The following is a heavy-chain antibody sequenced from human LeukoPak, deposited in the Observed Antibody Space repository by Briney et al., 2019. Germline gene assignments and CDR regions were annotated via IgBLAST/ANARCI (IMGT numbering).Heavy chain of an antibody. J-gene: IGHJ4*02. CDR3: ARFRYSSGSNDH. V-gene: IGHV1-8*01. CDR1: GYTFTSYD. Sequence: ASVKVSCKASGYTFTSYDINWVRQATGQGLEWMGWMNPNSGNTGYAQKFQGRVTMTRDTSISTAYMELSSLRSEDTAVYYCARFRYSSGSNDHWGQGTLVTVSS. CDR2: MNPNSGNT. D-gene: IGHD6-19*01.